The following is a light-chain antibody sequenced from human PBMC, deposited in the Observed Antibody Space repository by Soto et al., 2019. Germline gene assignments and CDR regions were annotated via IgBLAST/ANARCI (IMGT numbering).Light chain of an antibody. V-gene: IGKV3-20*01. Sequence: EFVLTQSPGTLSLSPGERATLSCRATQSVSSSYLAWYQQKPGQAPRILIYGASTRATGIPDRFSGSGSGTDFPLTISRLEREDFAVYYCQQYGSSPPLTFGGGTKVEIK. J-gene: IGKJ4*01. CDR3: QQYGSSPPLT. CDR2: GAS. CDR1: QSVSSSY.